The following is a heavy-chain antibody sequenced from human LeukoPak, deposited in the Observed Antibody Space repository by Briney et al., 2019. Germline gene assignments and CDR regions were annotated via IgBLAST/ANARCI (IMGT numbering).Heavy chain of an antibody. J-gene: IGHJ4*02. CDR3: ARDPTYYLRYGYFDS. Sequence: RPGGSLRLSCVASGFTFSNSAMNWVRQARGKGLEWVSSINNVASHIYYADSVKGRFTISRDNAKDSVSLEMNNLRAEDTAVYYCARDPTYYLRYGYFDSWGQGILVTVSS. CDR1: GFTFSNSA. D-gene: IGHD1-26*01. V-gene: IGHV3-21*01. CDR2: INNVASHI.